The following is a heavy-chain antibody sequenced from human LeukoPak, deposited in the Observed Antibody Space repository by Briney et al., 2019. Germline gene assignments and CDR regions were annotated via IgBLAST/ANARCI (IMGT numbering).Heavy chain of an antibody. J-gene: IGHJ6*03. V-gene: IGHV1-2*02. D-gene: IGHD3-22*01. CDR3: ARGATLIQVIILPENYYYMDV. CDR2: NRPKSVDT. Sequence: ASLKVSCKASGYTFSGYHMHWIRQAPGQGVEWSMWNRPKSVDTKYAQKFQGRVTMTRDTSMSTAYMELERLSSDDTALYYCARGATLIQVIILPENYYYMDVWGKGTTVTVSS. CDR1: GYTFSGYH.